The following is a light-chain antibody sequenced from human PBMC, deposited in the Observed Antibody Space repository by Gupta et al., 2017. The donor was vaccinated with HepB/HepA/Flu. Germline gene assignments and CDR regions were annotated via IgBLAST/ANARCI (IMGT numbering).Light chain of an antibody. CDR3: QAWDRNTVV. CDR1: KLGDKY. CDR2: QDN. V-gene: IGLV3-1*01. Sequence: SYELIQSPSVSVSPGQTATITCSGAKLGDKYACWYQQRPGQSPLLVIYQDNKRPSEIPERFSGSNSGNTATLTITGTQAMDEADYYCQAWDRNTVVFGGGTKLTVL. J-gene: IGLJ2*01.